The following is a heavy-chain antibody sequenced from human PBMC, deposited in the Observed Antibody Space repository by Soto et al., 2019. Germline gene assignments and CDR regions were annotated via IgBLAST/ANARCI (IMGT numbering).Heavy chain of an antibody. CDR3: ARERTYYDFWSGYYTATATDAFDI. D-gene: IGHD3-3*01. CDR2: ISAYNGNT. CDR1: GYTFTSYG. V-gene: IGHV1-18*01. Sequence: GASVKVSCKASGYTFTSYGISWVRQAPGQGLEWMGWISAYNGNTNYAQKLQGRVTMTTDTSTSTAYMEPRSLRSDDTAVYYCARERTYYDFWSGYYTATATDAFDIWGQGTMVTVSS. J-gene: IGHJ3*02.